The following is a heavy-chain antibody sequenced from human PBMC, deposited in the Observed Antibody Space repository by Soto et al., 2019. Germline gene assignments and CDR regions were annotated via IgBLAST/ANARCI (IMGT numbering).Heavy chain of an antibody. CDR3: AKDHYDYIWGSFPVFDY. J-gene: IGHJ4*02. CDR2: ISYDGSNK. Sequence: PGGSLRLSCAASGFTFSSYGMHWVRQAPGKGLEWVAVISYDGSNKYYADSVKGRFTISRDNSKNTLYLQMNSLRSEDTAVYYCAKDHYDYIWGSFPVFDYWGQGT. D-gene: IGHD3-16*01. CDR1: GFTFSSYG. V-gene: IGHV3-30*18.